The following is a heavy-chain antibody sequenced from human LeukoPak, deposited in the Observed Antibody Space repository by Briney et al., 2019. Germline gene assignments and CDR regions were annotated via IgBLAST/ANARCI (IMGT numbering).Heavy chain of an antibody. V-gene: IGHV3-21*01. CDR2: ISSSGSYI. CDR1: GFTFSSYS. D-gene: IGHD1-14*01. Sequence: GGSLRLSCAASGFTFSSYSMNWVRQAPGKGLEWVSFISSSGSYIYYADSVKGRFTISRDNAKNSLYLQMNSLRPEDQAWYYCARFIGGRYYFDYGEGGTLVTVPS. CDR3: ARFIGGRYYFDY. J-gene: IGHJ4*02.